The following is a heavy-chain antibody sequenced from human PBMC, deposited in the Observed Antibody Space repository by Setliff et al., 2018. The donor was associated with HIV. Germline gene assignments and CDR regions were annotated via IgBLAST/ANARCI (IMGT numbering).Heavy chain of an antibody. V-gene: IGHV3-7*03. CDR1: RFTFNDYW. Sequence: GGSLRLSCVASRFTFNDYWMSWVRQAPGKGLEWVANIDRDGSETNYVDSVKGRFTISRDDSKTTLYLQMNSLKTEDTAVYYCTTEDPWLRFGHWGQGTLVTVSS. CDR3: TTEDPWLRFGH. J-gene: IGHJ5*02. CDR2: IDRDGSET. D-gene: IGHD5-12*01.